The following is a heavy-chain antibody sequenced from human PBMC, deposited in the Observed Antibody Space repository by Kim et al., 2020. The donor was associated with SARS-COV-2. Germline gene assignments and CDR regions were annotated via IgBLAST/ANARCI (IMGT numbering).Heavy chain of an antibody. J-gene: IGHJ4*02. CDR2: IWYDGSNK. Sequence: GGSLRLSCAASGFTFSSYGMHWVRQAPGKGLEWVAVIWYDGSNKYYADSVKGRFTISRDNSKNTLYLQMNSLRAEDTAVYYCARELGYYDFWSGYGAYQGFDYWGQGTLVTVSS. CDR1: GFTFSSYG. V-gene: IGHV3-33*01. CDR3: ARELGYYDFWSGYGAYQGFDY. D-gene: IGHD3-3*01.